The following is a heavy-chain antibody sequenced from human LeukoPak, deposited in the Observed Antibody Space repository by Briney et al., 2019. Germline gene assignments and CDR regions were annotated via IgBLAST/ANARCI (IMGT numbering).Heavy chain of an antibody. CDR2: INHSGST. Sequence: SETLSLTCAVYGGSFSGYYWSWIRQPPGKGLEWIGEINHSGSTNYNPSLKSRVTISVDTSKNQFSLKLSSVTAADTAVYYCARCYSSSWYVGGYYYMDVWGKGTTVTISS. CDR1: GGSFSGYY. V-gene: IGHV4-34*01. CDR3: ARCYSSSWYVGGYYYMDV. D-gene: IGHD6-13*01. J-gene: IGHJ6*03.